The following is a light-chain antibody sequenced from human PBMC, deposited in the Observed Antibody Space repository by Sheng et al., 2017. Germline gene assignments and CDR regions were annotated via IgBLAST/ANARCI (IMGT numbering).Light chain of an antibody. CDR1: QNINTY. J-gene: IGKJ1*01. CDR2: KAS. CDR3: QQYNNSWT. V-gene: IGKV1-5*03. Sequence: DIQMTQSPSTLSASVGGRVTLTCRASQNINTYLAWYQQKAGKAPKLLIYKASTLESGVPSRFSGSGSGTEFTLTITSLQPDDFATYYCQQYNNSWTFGQGTKVEVK.